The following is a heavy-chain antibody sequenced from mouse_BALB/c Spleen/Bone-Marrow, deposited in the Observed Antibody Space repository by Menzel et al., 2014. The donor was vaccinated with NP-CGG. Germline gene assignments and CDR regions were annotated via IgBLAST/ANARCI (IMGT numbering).Heavy chain of an antibody. V-gene: IGHV1-80*01. Sequence: QVQLQQSGAELVRPGSSVKISCKASGYVFSTYRMNWVKQRPGQGLEWIGQIYPGDGDTNYNGKFKGTATLTADKSSSTAYMQLSSLTSEDSAVYFCARSGYGSSYDYWFQGTTLTVSS. CDR3: ARSGYGSSYDY. J-gene: IGHJ2*01. CDR2: IYPGDGDT. D-gene: IGHD1-1*01. CDR1: GYVFSTYR.